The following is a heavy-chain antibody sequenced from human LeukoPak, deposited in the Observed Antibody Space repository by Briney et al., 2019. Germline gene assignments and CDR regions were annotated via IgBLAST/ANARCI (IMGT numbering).Heavy chain of an antibody. J-gene: IGHJ5*02. V-gene: IGHV4-4*07. Sequence: ASEILSLTCSVSGGSISSYYWSWIRQPAGKGLEWIGRIYTSGSTNYNPSLKSRVTMSVDTSKNQFSLKLSSVTAADTAVYYCARVLPGITMVRGGKGPNLILNWFDPWGQGTLVTVSS. CDR3: ARVLPGITMVRGGKGPNLILNWFDP. D-gene: IGHD3-10*01. CDR1: GGSISSYY. CDR2: IYTSGST.